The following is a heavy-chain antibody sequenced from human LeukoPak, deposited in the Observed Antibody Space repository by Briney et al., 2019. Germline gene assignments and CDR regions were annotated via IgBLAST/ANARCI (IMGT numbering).Heavy chain of an antibody. V-gene: IGHV3-30*18. CDR3: AKDPVGYYSSSWYPPDY. D-gene: IGHD6-13*01. CDR1: GFTFSSYG. Sequence: GRSLRLSCAASGFTFSSYGMHWVRQAPGKGPEWVAVISYDGSNKYYADSVKGRFTISRDNSKNTLYLQMNNLRAEDTAVYYCAKDPVGYYSSSWYPPDYWGQGTLVTVSS. J-gene: IGHJ4*02. CDR2: ISYDGSNK.